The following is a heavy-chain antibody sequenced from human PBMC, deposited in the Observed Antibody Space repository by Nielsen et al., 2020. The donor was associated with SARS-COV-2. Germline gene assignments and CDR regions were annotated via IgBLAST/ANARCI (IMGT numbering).Heavy chain of an antibody. Sequence: GGSLRLSCSASGFTFSSYAMHWVRQAPGKGLEYVSAISSNGGSTYYADSVKGRFTISRDNSKNTLYLQMSSLRAEDTAVYYCAKGGTGSYYDYFDYWGQGTLVTVSS. CDR3: AKGGTGSYYDYFDY. CDR2: ISSNGGST. CDR1: GFTFSSYA. V-gene: IGHV3-64D*08. J-gene: IGHJ4*02. D-gene: IGHD1-26*01.